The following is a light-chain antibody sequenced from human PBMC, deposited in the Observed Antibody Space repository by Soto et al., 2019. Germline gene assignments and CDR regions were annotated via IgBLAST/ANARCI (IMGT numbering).Light chain of an antibody. CDR1: QGISSY. V-gene: IGKV1-8*01. J-gene: IGKJ4*01. Sequence: AIRMTQSPSSFSASTGDRVTITCRASQGISSYLAWYQQKPGKAPKLLIYAASTFQSGVPSRFRGSGSGTDFTLIISCLHSEDFATYYCEQYYSYPPTFGGGTKVDIK. CDR2: AAS. CDR3: EQYYSYPPT.